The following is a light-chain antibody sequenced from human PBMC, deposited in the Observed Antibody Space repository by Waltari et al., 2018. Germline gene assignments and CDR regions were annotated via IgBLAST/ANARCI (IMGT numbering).Light chain of an antibody. CDR2: EVS. CDR3: CSYAGSSTYV. V-gene: IGLV2-23*02. CDR1: ASDVGTYNF. J-gene: IGLJ1*01. Sequence: QSALTQPASVSGSPGQSLPLPCTGTASDVGTYNFVSWYQQPPGKAPKILIYEVSRRPSGVSSRFSASKSGNTASLTISALQADDEADYYCCSYAGSSTYVFGSGTKITVL.